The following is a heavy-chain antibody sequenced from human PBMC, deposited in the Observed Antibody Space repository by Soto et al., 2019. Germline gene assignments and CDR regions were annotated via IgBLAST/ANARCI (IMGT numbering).Heavy chain of an antibody. J-gene: IGHJ4*02. V-gene: IGHV3-21*01. Sequence: NPGGSLRLSCAVSGFTFSSYSINWVRQAPGGKLEWVSSISSSSTYIYYADSVKGRFTISRDNAKNSLYLQMNSLRAEDTAVYYCARDAYDSSGYYIYFDYWGQGTLVTVSS. D-gene: IGHD3-22*01. CDR3: ARDAYDSSGYYIYFDY. CDR2: ISSSSTYI. CDR1: GFTFSSYS.